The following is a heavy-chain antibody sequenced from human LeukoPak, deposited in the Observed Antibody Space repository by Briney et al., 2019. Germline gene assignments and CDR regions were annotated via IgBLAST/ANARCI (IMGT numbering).Heavy chain of an antibody. J-gene: IGHJ6*03. CDR3: ARDQIVGNYMDV. CDR1: GFTVSSNS. V-gene: IGHV3-20*04. CDR2: INWNGGST. D-gene: IGHD7-27*01. Sequence: GGSLRLSCTVSGFTVSSNSWSWVRQAPGKGLEWVSGINWNGGSTGYADSVKGRFTISRDNAKNSLYLQMNSLRAEDTALYYCARDQIVGNYMDVWGKGTTVTVSS.